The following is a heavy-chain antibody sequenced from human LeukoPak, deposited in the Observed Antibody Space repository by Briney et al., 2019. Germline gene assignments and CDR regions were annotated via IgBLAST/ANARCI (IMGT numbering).Heavy chain of an antibody. CDR1: GGSFSGYY. Sequence: NPSETLSLTCAVYGGSFSGYYWSWIRQPPGKGLEWIGEINHSGSTNYNPSLKSRVTISVDTSKNQFSLKLSSVTAADTAVYYCARGYLQWFDYWGQGTLVTVSS. CDR2: INHSGST. CDR3: ARGYLQWFDY. J-gene: IGHJ5*01. D-gene: IGHD5-24*01. V-gene: IGHV4-34*01.